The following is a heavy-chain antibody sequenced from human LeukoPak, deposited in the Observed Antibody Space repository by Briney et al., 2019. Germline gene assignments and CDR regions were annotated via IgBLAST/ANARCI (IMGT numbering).Heavy chain of an antibody. D-gene: IGHD3-10*01. J-gene: IGHJ4*02. Sequence: GGSLRLSCAASGFTFSSYWMSWVRQAPGKGLEWVANIKQDGSEKYYVDSVKGRFTISRDNAKNSLYLQMNSLRAEDTAVYYCARGSFGSGFPFDYWGQGTLVTVSS. V-gene: IGHV3-7*01. CDR3: ARGSFGSGFPFDY. CDR1: GFTFSSYW. CDR2: IKQDGSEK.